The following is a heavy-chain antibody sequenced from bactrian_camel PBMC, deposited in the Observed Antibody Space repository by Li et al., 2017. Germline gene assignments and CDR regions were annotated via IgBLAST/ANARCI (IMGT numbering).Heavy chain of an antibody. CDR3: AARRSGECYFWASNWSRGTWYDY. D-gene: IGHD1*01. Sequence: HVQLVESGGGSVQAGGSLRLTCVASGALYSTHCMGWLRQAPGEEREVVAAFGPSSTWYANSVTGRFTLSRDNDKNILYLQMNSLKPEDTSIYYCAARRSGECYFWASNWSRGTWYDYWGQGTQVTVS. CDR2: FGPSST. V-gene: IGHV3S53*01. CDR1: GALYSTHC. J-gene: IGHJ4*01.